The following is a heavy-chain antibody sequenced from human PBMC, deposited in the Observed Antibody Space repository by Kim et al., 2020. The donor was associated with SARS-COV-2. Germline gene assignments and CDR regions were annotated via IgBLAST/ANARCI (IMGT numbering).Heavy chain of an antibody. D-gene: IGHD3-22*01. V-gene: IGHV3-21*01. CDR2: ISSSSSYI. J-gene: IGHJ4*02. CDR3: ARLTMINAPSQNS. Sequence: GGSLRLSCAASGFTFSSYSMNWVRQAPGKGLEWVSSISSSSSYIYYADSVKGRFTISRDNAKNSLYLQMNSLRAEDTAVYYCARLTMINAPSQNSWGQGTLVTVSS. CDR1: GFTFSSYS.